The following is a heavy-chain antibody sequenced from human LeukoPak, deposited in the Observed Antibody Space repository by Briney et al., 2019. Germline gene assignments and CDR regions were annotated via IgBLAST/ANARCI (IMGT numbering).Heavy chain of an antibody. CDR1: GDSVSSNSAA. Sequence: SQTLSLTCAISGDSVSSNSAAWNWIRQSPSRDLEWLGRTYYRSKWYSDYAVSVKSRITINPDTSKNQFSLQLSSVTPEDTAVYYCARDPVAGGRVFDYWGQGTLVTVSS. J-gene: IGHJ4*02. CDR3: ARDPVAGGRVFDY. CDR2: TYYRSKWYS. V-gene: IGHV6-1*01. D-gene: IGHD6-19*01.